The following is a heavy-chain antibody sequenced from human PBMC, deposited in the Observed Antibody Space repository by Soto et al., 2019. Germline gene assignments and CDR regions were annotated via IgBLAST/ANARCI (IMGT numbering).Heavy chain of an antibody. D-gene: IGHD2-2*01. CDR1: GYSFTSYW. CDR3: ARQAYCSSTSCYNWFDP. V-gene: IGHV5-51*01. Sequence: GESLKTSCKGSGYSFTSYWIGWVRQMPGKGLEWMEIIYPGDSDTRYSPSFQGQVTISADKSISTAYLQWSSLKASDTAMYYCARQAYCSSTSCYNWFDPWGQGTLVTVSS. J-gene: IGHJ5*02. CDR2: IYPGDSDT.